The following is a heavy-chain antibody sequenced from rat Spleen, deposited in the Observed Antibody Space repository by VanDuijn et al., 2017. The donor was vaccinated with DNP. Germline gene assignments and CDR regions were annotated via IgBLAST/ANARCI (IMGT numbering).Heavy chain of an antibody. Sequence: EVQLVESGGGLEEPGGSLSLSCATSGFTFNDYNMAWVRQAPKKGLEWVATIISDARKTYYRDSVKGRFTISRDDAKSTLYLQMDSLRSEDTATYYCVRWNSGHFDYWGQGVMVTVSS. D-gene: IGHD4-3*01. CDR3: VRWNSGHFDY. CDR2: IISDARKT. CDR1: GFTFNDYN. V-gene: IGHV5S10*01. J-gene: IGHJ2*01.